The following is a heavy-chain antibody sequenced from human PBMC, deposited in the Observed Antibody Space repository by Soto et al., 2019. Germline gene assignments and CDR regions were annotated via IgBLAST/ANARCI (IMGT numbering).Heavy chain of an antibody. V-gene: IGHV4-59*01. CDR3: ARDLGAKTRSKNWFDP. CDR2: IYYSGST. J-gene: IGHJ5*02. Sequence: PSETLSLTCTVSGGSISSYYWSWIRQPPGKGLEWIGYIYYSGSTNYNPSLKSRVTISVDTSKNQFSLKLSSVTAADTAVYYCARDLGAKTRSKNWFDPWGQGTLVTVAS. CDR1: GGSISSYY. D-gene: IGHD1-26*01.